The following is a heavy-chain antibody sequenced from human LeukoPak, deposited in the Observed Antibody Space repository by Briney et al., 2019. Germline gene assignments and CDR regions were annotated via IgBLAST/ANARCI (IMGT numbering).Heavy chain of an antibody. J-gene: IGHJ4*02. V-gene: IGHV3-23*01. CDR2: ITGSGGNT. Sequence: GGSLRLSCAASGFTFSSYAMNWVRQAPGKGLEWVSAITGSGGNTYYTDSVKGRFTISRDNTKNTLYLQMSSLRAEDTAVYYCAKSGRTYSGSWYIYWGQGTLVTVSS. CDR3: AKSGRTYSGSWYIY. D-gene: IGHD6-13*01. CDR1: GFTFSSYA.